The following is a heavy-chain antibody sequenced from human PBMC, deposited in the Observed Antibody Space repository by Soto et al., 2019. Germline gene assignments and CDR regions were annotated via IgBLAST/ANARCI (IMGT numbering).Heavy chain of an antibody. CDR1: GFTFGDYA. CDR3: TRDPDVIAVAGLYYYYGMDV. Sequence: GGSLRLSCTASGFTFGDYAMSWFRQAPGKGLEWVGFIRSKAYGGTTEYAASVKGRFTISRDDSKSIAYLQMNSLKTEDTAVYYCTRDPDVIAVAGLYYYYGMDVWGQGTTGTGAS. V-gene: IGHV3-49*03. J-gene: IGHJ6*02. D-gene: IGHD6-19*01. CDR2: IRSKAYGGTT.